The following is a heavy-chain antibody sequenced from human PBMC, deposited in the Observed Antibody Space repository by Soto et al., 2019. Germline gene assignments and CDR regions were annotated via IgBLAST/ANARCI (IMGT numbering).Heavy chain of an antibody. J-gene: IGHJ4*02. CDR3: ARTDYDILTGYSSFDY. V-gene: IGHV3-30-3*01. D-gene: IGHD3-9*01. CDR2: ISYDGSNK. CDR1: GFTFSSYA. Sequence: GGSLRLSCAASGFTFSSYAMHWVRQAPGKGLEWVAVISYDGSNKYYADSVKGRFTISRDNSKNTLYLQMNSLRAEDTAVYYCARTDYDILTGYSSFDYWGQGTLVTVSS.